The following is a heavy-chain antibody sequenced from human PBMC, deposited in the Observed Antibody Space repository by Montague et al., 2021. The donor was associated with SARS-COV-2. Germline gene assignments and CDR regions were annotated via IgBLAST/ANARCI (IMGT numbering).Heavy chain of an antibody. CDR2: IYYSGST. CDR1: GGSISSYY. Sequence: TLSLTCTVSGGSISSYYRSWIRQPPGKGLEWIGYIYYSGSTNYNPSLKSRVTISVDTSKNQFSLKLSSVTAADTAVYYCAREGSGRGYYYYGMDVWGQGTTVTVSS. J-gene: IGHJ6*02. V-gene: IGHV4-59*01. D-gene: IGHD3-10*01. CDR3: AREGSGRGYYYYGMDV.